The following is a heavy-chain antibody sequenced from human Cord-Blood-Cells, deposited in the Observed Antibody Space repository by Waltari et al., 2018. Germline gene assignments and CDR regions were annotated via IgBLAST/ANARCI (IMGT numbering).Heavy chain of an antibody. CDR3: ARVWNYGIGYFDL. CDR2: IYYSGST. CDR1: GGSISSGRYY. D-gene: IGHD1-7*01. Sequence: QVQLQESGPGLVKPSQPLSLTCTVSGGSISSGRYYWSWIRQHPGKGLEWIGYIYYSGSTYYNPSLKSRVTISVDTSKNQFSLKLSSVTAADTAVYYCARVWNYGIGYFDLWGRGTLVTVSS. V-gene: IGHV4-31*03. J-gene: IGHJ2*01.